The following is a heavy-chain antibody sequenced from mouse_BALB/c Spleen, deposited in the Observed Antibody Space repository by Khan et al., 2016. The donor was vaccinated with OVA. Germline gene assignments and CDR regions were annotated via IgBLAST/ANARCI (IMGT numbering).Heavy chain of an antibody. CDR1: GFTFSSYS. CDR2: ISSGGDYT. Sequence: EVELVESGGDLVKPGGSLKLSCAASGFTFSSYSMSWVRQTPDKRLEWVATISSGGDYTYYPDNVKGRFTISRDNAKNTLYLQMSSLNSEDTAMYYCASHLTGAFAYWGQGTLVTVSA. D-gene: IGHD4-1*01. J-gene: IGHJ3*01. V-gene: IGHV5-6*01. CDR3: ASHLTGAFAY.